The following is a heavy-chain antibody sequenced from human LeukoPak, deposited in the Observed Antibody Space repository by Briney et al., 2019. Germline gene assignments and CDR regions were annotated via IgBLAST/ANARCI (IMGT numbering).Heavy chain of an antibody. D-gene: IGHD2-2*01. CDR2: IRYDGSNK. J-gene: IGHJ6*03. CDR1: GFTFSIYG. V-gene: IGHV3-30*02. Sequence: GGSLRLSCAASGFTFSIYGMHWVRQAPGKGLEWVAFIRYDGSNKYYADSVKGRFIISRDNSKNTLDLQMNSLRAEDTAVYYCAKDWRCSSTSCVYYYYIDVWGKGTTVTVSS. CDR3: AKDWRCSSTSCVYYYYIDV.